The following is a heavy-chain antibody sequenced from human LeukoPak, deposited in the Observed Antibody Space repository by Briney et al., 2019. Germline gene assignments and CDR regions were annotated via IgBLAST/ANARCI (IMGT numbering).Heavy chain of an antibody. Sequence: GGSLRLSCAASGFTFSNYWMTWVRQAPGKGLEWEANIKQDGSEKYYVDSVKGRLTISRDNAKNSLYLQMNSLRVEDTAVYYCARDSSSFKAPFDYWGQGTLVTVSS. J-gene: IGHJ4*02. CDR3: ARDSSSFKAPFDY. D-gene: IGHD6-6*01. CDR1: GFTFSNYW. V-gene: IGHV3-7*01. CDR2: IKQDGSEK.